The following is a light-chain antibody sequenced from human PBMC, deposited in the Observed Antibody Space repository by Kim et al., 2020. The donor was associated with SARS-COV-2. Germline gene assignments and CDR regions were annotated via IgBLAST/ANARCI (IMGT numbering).Light chain of an antibody. CDR1: TLGDRY. V-gene: IGLV3-1*01. J-gene: IGLJ2*01. CDR3: QAWDINTVF. CDR2: HDS. Sequence: SYELTQPPSVSVSPGQTASISCSGNTLGDRYASWYQQKPGQSPVLVIYHDSKRPSGIPERFSGSNSGNTATLTISGTQAMDEAVYYCQAWDINTVFFGGGTTLTVL.